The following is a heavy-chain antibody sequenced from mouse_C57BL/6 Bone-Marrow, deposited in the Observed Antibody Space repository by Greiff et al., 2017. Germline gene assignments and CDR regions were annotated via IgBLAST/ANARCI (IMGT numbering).Heavy chain of an antibody. CDR2: IYPRSGNT. CDR3: ARWVYYDYDGFDY. V-gene: IGHV1-81*01. J-gene: IGHJ2*01. Sequence: QVQLKQSGAELARPGASVKLSCKASGYTFTSYGISWVKKRTGQGLEWIGEIYPRSGNTYYNAKLKGKATLTADKSSSTAYMELRSLTSEDSAVYFCARWVYYDYDGFDYWGQGTTLTVSS. CDR1: GYTFTSYG. D-gene: IGHD2-4*01.